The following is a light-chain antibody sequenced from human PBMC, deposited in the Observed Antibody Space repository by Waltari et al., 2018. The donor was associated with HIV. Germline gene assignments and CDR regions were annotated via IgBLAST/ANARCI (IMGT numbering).Light chain of an antibody. CDR1: SSDVGGFNY. V-gene: IGLV2-14*03. Sequence: QSALTQPASASGSPGQSITISCTGTSSDVGGFNYVSWYQHHTGKAPKLMIYDVTSRPSGVSNRFSGSKSGNTASLTISGLQAEDEADYYCSSYTSSSTLVVFGGGTKLTVL. CDR2: DVT. J-gene: IGLJ2*01. CDR3: SSYTSSSTLVV.